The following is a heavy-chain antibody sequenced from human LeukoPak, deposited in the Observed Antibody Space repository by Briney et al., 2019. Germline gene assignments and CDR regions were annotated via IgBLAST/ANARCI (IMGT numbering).Heavy chain of an antibody. CDR1: GYTFTSYG. D-gene: IGHD3-10*01. Sequence: GASVKVSCKASGYTFTSYGISWVRQAPGQGLEWMGWISAYNGNTNYAQELQGRVTMTTDTSTSTAYMELRSLRSDDTAVYYCARLVVRGPMGWYYFDYWGQGTLVTVSS. CDR3: ARLVVRGPMGWYYFDY. J-gene: IGHJ4*02. CDR2: ISAYNGNT. V-gene: IGHV1-18*01.